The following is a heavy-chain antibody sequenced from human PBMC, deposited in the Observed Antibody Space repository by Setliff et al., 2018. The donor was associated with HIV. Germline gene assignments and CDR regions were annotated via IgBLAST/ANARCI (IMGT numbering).Heavy chain of an antibody. V-gene: IGHV3-21*01. CDR3: ARSGGIGNYHWDV. J-gene: IGHJ6*03. Sequence: VGSLRLSCAVSGFTFSTYSMNWVRQAPGKGLEWVSSISSSSTYIYYADSVKGRFAISRDNAKNSLYPQMNSLGAEDTAVYYCARSGGIGNYHWDVWGKGTTVTVSS. CDR1: GFTFSTYS. CDR2: ISSSSTYI. D-gene: IGHD3-16*01.